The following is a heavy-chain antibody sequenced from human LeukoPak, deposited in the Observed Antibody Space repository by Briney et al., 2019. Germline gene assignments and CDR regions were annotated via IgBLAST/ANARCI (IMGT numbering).Heavy chain of an antibody. D-gene: IGHD6-13*01. CDR2: IYYSVNT. CDR1: GGSLSSSSSS. J-gene: IGHJ4*02. CDR3: ARGSSSYPTPFDY. V-gene: IGHV4-39*07. Sequence: SETLSLTCTVSGGSLSSSSSSWGWIRQPPGKGLEWIGSIYYSVNTYYNPSLKSRVTISVDTSKNQFSLKLSSVTAADTAVYYCARGSSSYPTPFDYWGQGTLVTVSS.